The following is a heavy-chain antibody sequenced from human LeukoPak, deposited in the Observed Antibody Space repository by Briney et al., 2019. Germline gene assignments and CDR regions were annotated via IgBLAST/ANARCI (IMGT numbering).Heavy chain of an antibody. D-gene: IGHD3-9*01. J-gene: IGHJ4*02. CDR1: GGSFSGYY. Sequence: SETLSLTCAVYGGSFSGYYWSWIRQPPGKGLDWIGEINHSGSTNYNPSLKSRVTISVDTSKNQFSLKLSSVTAADTAVYYCARRDILTGYYLDYWGQGTLVTVSS. CDR3: ARRDILTGYYLDY. CDR2: INHSGST. V-gene: IGHV4-34*01.